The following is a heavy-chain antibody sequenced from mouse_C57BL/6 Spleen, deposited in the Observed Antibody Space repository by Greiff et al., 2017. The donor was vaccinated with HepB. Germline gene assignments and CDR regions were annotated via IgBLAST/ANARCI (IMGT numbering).Heavy chain of an antibody. V-gene: IGHV1-82*01. CDR2: IYPGDGDT. J-gene: IGHJ2*01. Sequence: QVQLKESGPELVKPGASVKISCKASGYAFSSSWMNWVKQRPGKGLEWIGRIYPGDGDTNYNGKFKGKATLTADKSSSTAYMQLSSLTSEDSAVYFCELGRGGFDYWGQGTTLTVSS. D-gene: IGHD4-1*01. CDR1: GYAFSSSW. CDR3: ELGRGGFDY.